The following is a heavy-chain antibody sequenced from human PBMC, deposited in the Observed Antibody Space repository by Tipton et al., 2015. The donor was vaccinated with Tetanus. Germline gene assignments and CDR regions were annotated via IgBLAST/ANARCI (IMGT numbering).Heavy chain of an antibody. CDR2: INSRSTSI. V-gene: IGHV3-21*01. CDR1: GFAFKSYT. CDR3: ARDPVLGIGTH. Sequence: SLRLSCATSGFAFKSYTLNWVRQAPGKGLEWVSTINSRSTSIYYPESVKGRLTVSRDNANNSVYLQMNSLRAEDSAIYYCARDPVLGIGTHWGRGTLVTVSS. J-gene: IGHJ4*02. D-gene: IGHD2-21*01.